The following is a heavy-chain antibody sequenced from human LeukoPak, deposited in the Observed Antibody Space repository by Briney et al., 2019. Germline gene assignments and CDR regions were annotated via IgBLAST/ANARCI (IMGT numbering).Heavy chain of an antibody. J-gene: IGHJ4*02. V-gene: IGHV3-23*01. D-gene: IGHD2-15*01. CDR2: ISGSGGST. Sequence: PGGSLRLSCAASGFSFSSYAMNWVRQAPGKGLEWLSAISGSGGSTYHADSVKGRFTVSRDNAKNTLYLQMNSLRAEDTAVYYCARDNQVVRDYWGQGTLVTVSS. CDR1: GFSFSSYA. CDR3: ARDNQVVRDY.